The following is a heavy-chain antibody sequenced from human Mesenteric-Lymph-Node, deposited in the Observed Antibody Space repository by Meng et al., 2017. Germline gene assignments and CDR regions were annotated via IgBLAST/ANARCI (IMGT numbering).Heavy chain of an antibody. CDR1: GYTFTSYY. CDR3: ARDVRPVLMVYAGAFDI. J-gene: IGHJ3*02. CDR2: INPSGGST. V-gene: IGHV1-46*01. Sequence: ASVKVSCKASGYTFTSYYMHWVRQAPGQGLEWMGIINPSGGSTIYAQKCQGRVTMTRDTSTSTVYMELSSLRSEDTAVYYCARDVRPVLMVYAGAFDIWGQGTMVTVSS. D-gene: IGHD2-8*01.